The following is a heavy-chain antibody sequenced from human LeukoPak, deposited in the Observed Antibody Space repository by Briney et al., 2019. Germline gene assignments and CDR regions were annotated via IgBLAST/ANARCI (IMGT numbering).Heavy chain of an antibody. V-gene: IGHV3-21*01. CDR1: GFTFSPYS. D-gene: IGHD6-19*01. J-gene: IGHJ4*02. Sequence: GGSLRLSCAASGFTFSPYSMNWVRQSPGKGLEWVSSISTRSNYIYYADSVKGRFTISRDNAKNSLYLQMNSLRAEDTAVYYCARLRYSSGPLGFWGQGTLVTVSS. CDR3: ARLRYSSGPLGF. CDR2: ISTRSNYI.